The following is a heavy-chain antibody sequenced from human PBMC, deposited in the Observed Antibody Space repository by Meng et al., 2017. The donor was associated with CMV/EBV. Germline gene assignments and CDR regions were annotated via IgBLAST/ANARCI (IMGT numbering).Heavy chain of an antibody. J-gene: IGHJ6*02. CDR1: GDSVSRNSAA. Sequence: SQTLSLTCAISGDSVSRNSAAWNWIRQSPSRGLEWLGRTYYRSKWYNDYAVSVKSRITINPDTSKNQFSLQLNSVTPEDTAVYYCAREGGDYGSGSYYTMYYGMDVWGQGTTVTVSS. CDR2: TYYRSKWYN. CDR3: AREGGDYGSGSYYTMYYGMDV. D-gene: IGHD3-10*01. V-gene: IGHV6-1*01.